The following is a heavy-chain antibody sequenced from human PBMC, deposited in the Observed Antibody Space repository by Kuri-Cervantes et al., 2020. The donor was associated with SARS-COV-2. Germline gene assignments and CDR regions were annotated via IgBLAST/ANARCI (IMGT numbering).Heavy chain of an antibody. J-gene: IGHJ6*02. D-gene: IGHD1-26*01. CDR2: IIPIFGTA. Sequence: SVKVSCKASGGTFSSYAISWARQAPGQGLEWMGGIIPIFGTANYAQKFQGRVTITADESTSTAYMELSSLRSEDTAVYYCANLREVEYYGMDVWGQGTTVTVSS. V-gene: IGHV1-69*13. CDR3: ANLREVEYYGMDV. CDR1: GGTFSSYA.